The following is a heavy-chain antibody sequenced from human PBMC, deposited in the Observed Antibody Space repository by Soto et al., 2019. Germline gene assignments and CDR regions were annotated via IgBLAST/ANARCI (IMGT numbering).Heavy chain of an antibody. CDR3: ARDYDIFAY. CDR1: GFTFSDYY. CDR2: ISSSGNTI. D-gene: IGHD3-9*01. V-gene: IGHV3-11*01. J-gene: IGHJ4*02. Sequence: PGGSLRLSCAASGFTFSDYYMSWIRQAPGKGLEWVSYISSSGNTIYYADSVKGRFTISRDNAKNSLYLEMDSLRAEDTAMYYCARDYDIFAYWGQGTLVTVSS.